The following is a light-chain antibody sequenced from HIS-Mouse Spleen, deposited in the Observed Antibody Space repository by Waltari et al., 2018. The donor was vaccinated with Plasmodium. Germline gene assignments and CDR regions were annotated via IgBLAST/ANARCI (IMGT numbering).Light chain of an antibody. Sequence: SYELTQPPSVSVSPGQTARITCSGDALPKKYAYWYQQKSGQAPVLVIYEDSKRPPGIPGRFSGSSAGTTATLTISGAQVEDEADYYCYSTDSSGNHRVFGGGTKLTVL. V-gene: IGLV3-10*01. CDR3: YSTDSSGNHRV. J-gene: IGLJ3*02. CDR2: EDS. CDR1: ALPKKY.